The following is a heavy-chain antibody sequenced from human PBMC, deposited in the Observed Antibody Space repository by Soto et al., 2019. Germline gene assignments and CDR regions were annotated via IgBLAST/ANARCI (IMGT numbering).Heavy chain of an antibody. CDR2: ISAYNGNT. Sequence: QVQLVQSGAEVKKPGASVKVSCKASGYTFTSYGISWVRQAPGQGLEWMGWISAYNGNTNYAQKLQGRVTMTTDTSTTTATMERRSLRPDDTAVYYCARLWTYCISTSCCNWFDPWGQGTLVTVSS. D-gene: IGHD2-2*01. J-gene: IGHJ5*02. V-gene: IGHV1-18*01. CDR3: ARLWTYCISTSCCNWFDP. CDR1: GYTFTSYG.